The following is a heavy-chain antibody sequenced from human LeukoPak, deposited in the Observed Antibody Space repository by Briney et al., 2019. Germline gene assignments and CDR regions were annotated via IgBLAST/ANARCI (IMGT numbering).Heavy chain of an antibody. CDR2: IYHSGST. D-gene: IGHD2-2*01. CDR1: GYSISSGYY. V-gene: IGHV4-38-2*02. J-gene: IGHJ3*02. CDR3: ARVVPGYCSTTSCYDVDAFDI. Sequence: KSSETLSLTCTVSGYSISSGYYWGWIRPPPGKGLEWIGSIYHSGSTYYNPSLKSRVTISVDTSKNQFSLKLSSVTAADTAVYYCARVVPGYCSTTSCYDVDAFDIWGQETRVTVSS.